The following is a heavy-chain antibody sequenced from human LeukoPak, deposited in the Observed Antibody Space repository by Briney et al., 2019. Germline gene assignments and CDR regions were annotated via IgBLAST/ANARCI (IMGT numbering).Heavy chain of an antibody. J-gene: IGHJ3*02. D-gene: IGHD3-10*01. CDR2: ISSSSSYI. V-gene: IGHV3-21*01. Sequence: PGGSLRISCAASGFTFSSYSMNGVRQAPGKGLEWVSSISSSSSYIYYADSVKGRYTISRDNAKNSLYLQMNSLRAEDTAVYYCAREGSGNAFDIWGQGTMVTVSS. CDR3: AREGSGNAFDI. CDR1: GFTFSSYS.